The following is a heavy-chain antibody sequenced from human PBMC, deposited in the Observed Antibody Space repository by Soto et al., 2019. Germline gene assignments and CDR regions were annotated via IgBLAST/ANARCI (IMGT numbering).Heavy chain of an antibody. CDR1: GGTVSSYA. D-gene: IGHD6-6*01. V-gene: IGHV1-69*13. CDR2: IIPIFGTA. CDR3: ARAYSARHYYYYYYGMDV. Sequence: SVKVSCKASGGTVSSYAISWVRQAPGQGLEWMGGIIPIFGTANYAQKFQGRVTITADESTSTAYMELSSLRSEDTAVYYCARAYSARHYYYYYYGMDVWGQGTTVTVSS. J-gene: IGHJ6*02.